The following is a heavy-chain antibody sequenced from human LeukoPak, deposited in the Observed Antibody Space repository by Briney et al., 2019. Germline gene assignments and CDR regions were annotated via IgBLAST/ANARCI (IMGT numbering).Heavy chain of an antibody. CDR3: ARSAPRFLLKEVRTVPRPYSMDV. V-gene: IGHV4-34*01. J-gene: IGHJ6*03. Sequence: SETLPLTCAVYGGSFGSYYWNWIRRSPVYGLEWTGEITFGGNTKYNPSLESRLIISVDTSKKQVSLKLSSVTAADTAVYYCARSAPRFLLKEVRTVPRPYSMDVWGKGTTVTVSS. CDR2: ITFGGNT. D-gene: IGHD3-10*01. CDR1: GGSFGSYY.